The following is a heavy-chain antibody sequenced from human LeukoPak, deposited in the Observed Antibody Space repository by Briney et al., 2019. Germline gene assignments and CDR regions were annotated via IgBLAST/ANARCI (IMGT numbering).Heavy chain of an antibody. CDR2: IYYSGST. CDR1: GGSISSXX. D-gene: IGHD6-6*01. Sequence: SLTXXXSGGSISSXXWSWIRQPPGKGLEWIGYIYYSGSTNYNPSLKSRVTISVDTSKNQFSLKLSSVTAADTAVYYCARGEEYSSSSNYFXXXGQG. V-gene: IGHV4-59*01. J-gene: IGHJ4*02. CDR3: ARGEEYSSSSNYFXX.